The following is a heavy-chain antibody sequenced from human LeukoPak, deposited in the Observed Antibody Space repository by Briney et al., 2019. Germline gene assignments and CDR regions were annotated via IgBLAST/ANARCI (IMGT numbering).Heavy chain of an antibody. Sequence: GGSLRLSCAASGFTFSSYAMSWVRQTPGKGLEWVSAITSSSSGGITYYADSVKGRFTISRDNSRNTLYLQMDSLRAEDSAVFYCAKGGWGVPTARGLDYWGQGTLVTVS. D-gene: IGHD2-2*01. CDR1: GFTFSSYA. CDR3: AKGGWGVPTARGLDY. V-gene: IGHV3-23*01. J-gene: IGHJ4*02. CDR2: ITSSSSGGIT.